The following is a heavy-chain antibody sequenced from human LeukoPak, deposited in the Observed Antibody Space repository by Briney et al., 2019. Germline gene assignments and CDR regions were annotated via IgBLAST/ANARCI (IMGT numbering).Heavy chain of an antibody. Sequence: SVKVSCKASGGTFSSYAISWVRQAPGQGLEWMGGIIPIFGTANYAQKFQGRVTITTDESTSTAYMELSSLRSEDTAVYYCARGTIAAARFDPWGEGTLVTVSS. J-gene: IGHJ5*02. CDR3: ARGTIAAARFDP. D-gene: IGHD6-13*01. CDR1: GGTFSSYA. CDR2: IIPIFGTA. V-gene: IGHV1-69*05.